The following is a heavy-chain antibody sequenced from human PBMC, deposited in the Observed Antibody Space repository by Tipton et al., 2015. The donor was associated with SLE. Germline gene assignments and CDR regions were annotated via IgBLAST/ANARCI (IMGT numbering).Heavy chain of an antibody. CDR3: AKPTYSSSRYYFDY. D-gene: IGHD6-13*01. J-gene: IGHJ4*02. Sequence: SLRLSCAASGFTFSSYGMHWVRQAPGKGLEWVAFIRYDGSNKYYADSVKGRFTISRDNSKNTLYLQMNSLRAEDTAVYYCAKPTYSSSRYYFDYWGQGTLVTVSP. CDR1: GFTFSSYG. V-gene: IGHV3-30*02. CDR2: IRYDGSNK.